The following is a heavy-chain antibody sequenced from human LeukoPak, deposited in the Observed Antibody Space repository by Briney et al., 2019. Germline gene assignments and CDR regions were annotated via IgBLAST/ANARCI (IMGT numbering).Heavy chain of an antibody. V-gene: IGHV3-15*01. CDR2: IKSKTDGGTT. CDR3: TTESVGTGKFDY. Sequence: GGSLRLSCAASGFTFSNAWMSWVRQAPGKGLEWVGRIKSKTDGGTTDYAAPVKGRFTISRDDSKNTLCLQMNSLKTEDTAVYYCTTESVGTGKFDYWGQGTQVTVSS. CDR1: GFTFSNAW. D-gene: IGHD3-10*01. J-gene: IGHJ4*02.